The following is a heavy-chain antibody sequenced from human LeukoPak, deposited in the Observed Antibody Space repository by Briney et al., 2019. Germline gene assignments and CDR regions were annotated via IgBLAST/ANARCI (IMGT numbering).Heavy chain of an antibody. CDR2: ISSSSSYI. Sequence: GGSLRLSCAAAGFTFSSYSMNCVRQAPGKGLEWVSSISSSSSYIRSADSVRGRFTISRDNAKNSLFLQMNSLRAEDTAVYYCARDEWGDAFDIWGQGTMVTVFS. CDR3: ARDEWGDAFDI. V-gene: IGHV3-21*01. D-gene: IGHD1-26*01. J-gene: IGHJ3*02. CDR1: GFTFSSYS.